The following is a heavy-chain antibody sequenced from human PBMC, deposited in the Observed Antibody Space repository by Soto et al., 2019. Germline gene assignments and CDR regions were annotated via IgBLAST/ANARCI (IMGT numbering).Heavy chain of an antibody. J-gene: IGHJ5*01. CDR1: GESLRGYY. Sequence: QVQLQQWGTGLLKPSETLSLHCAVYGESLRGYYWSWIRQTPAMGLEWIGEINHRGTTNHDSPLKSRAILLLDTSKNQVSLRLNYVTAADTAVYYCARGYPRSILSTSLTTSYWFDSWGQGTLVTVSS. CDR3: ARGYPRSILSTSLTTSYWFDS. CDR2: INHRGTT. V-gene: IGHV4-34*04. D-gene: IGHD2-21*01.